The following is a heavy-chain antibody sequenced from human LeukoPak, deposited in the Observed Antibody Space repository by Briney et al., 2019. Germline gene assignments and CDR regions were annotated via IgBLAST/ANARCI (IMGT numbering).Heavy chain of an antibody. CDR3: ARDGVYSGYDYYFDY. D-gene: IGHD5-12*01. CDR2: IFYSGST. V-gene: IGHV4-39*07. CDR1: GGSISSSSYY. J-gene: IGHJ4*02. Sequence: PSETLSLTCTVSGGSISSSSYYWAWIRQPPGKELKWIGSIFYSGSTNYNPSLKSRVTISVDTSKNQFSLKLSSVTAADTAVYYCARDGVYSGYDYYFDYWGQGTLVTVSS.